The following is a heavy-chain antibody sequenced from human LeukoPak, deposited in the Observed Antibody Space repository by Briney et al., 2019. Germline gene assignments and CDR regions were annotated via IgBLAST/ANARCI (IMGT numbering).Heavy chain of an antibody. D-gene: IGHD2-2*01. CDR3: ARDPPYCSSTSCRIDY. CDR1: GFTFSSYS. J-gene: IGHJ4*02. Sequence: EPGGSLRLSCAASGFTFSSYSMNWVRQAPGKGLEWVSYISSSSSTIYYADSVKGRFTISRDNAKNSLYLQMNSLRAEDTAVYYCARDPPYCSSTSCRIDYWGQGTLVTVSS. CDR2: ISSSSSTI. V-gene: IGHV3-48*01.